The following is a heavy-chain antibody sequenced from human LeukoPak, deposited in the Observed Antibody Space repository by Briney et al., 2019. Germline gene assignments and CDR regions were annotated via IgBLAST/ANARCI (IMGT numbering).Heavy chain of an antibody. CDR2: IIPIFGTA. Sequence: WASVKASCKASGGTFSSYAISWVRQAPGQGLEWMGGIIPIFGTASYAQKFQGRVTITADESTSTAYMELSSLRSEDTAVYYCARVGSSPYDAFDIWGQGTMVTVSS. J-gene: IGHJ3*02. V-gene: IGHV1-69*13. CDR3: ARVGSSPYDAFDI. CDR1: GGTFSSYA. D-gene: IGHD6-6*01.